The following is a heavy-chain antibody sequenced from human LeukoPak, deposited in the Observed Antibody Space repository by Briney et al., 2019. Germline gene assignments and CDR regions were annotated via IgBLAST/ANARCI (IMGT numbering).Heavy chain of an antibody. Sequence: SETLSLTCTVSGGSISSYYWSWIRQPPGKGLEWIGYIYYSGSTNYNPSLKSRVTISVDTSKNQFSLKLSSVTAADTAVYYCARYSYGYPLFFDYXGXGTLVTVSS. CDR3: ARYSYGYPLFFDY. CDR2: IYYSGST. V-gene: IGHV4-59*08. D-gene: IGHD5-18*01. J-gene: IGHJ4*02. CDR1: GGSISSYY.